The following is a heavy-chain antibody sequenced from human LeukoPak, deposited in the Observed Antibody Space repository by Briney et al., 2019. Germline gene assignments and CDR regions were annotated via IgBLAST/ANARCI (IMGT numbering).Heavy chain of an antibody. CDR2: IIGSGGST. D-gene: IGHD4-17*01. J-gene: IGHJ4*02. CDR3: ARVSPNTVTTLQYFDY. Sequence: PGGSLRLSCAASGFTFDSYGMSWVRQAPGKGLEWVSAIIGSGGSTYYADYVKGRFTIFRDNSKNTLYLRMNSLRAEDTAVYYCARVSPNTVTTLQYFDYWGQGTLVTVSS. V-gene: IGHV3-23*01. CDR1: GFTFDSYG.